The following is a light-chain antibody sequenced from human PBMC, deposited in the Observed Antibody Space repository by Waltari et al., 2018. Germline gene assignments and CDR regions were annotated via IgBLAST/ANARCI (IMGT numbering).Light chain of an antibody. CDR1: QSISSW. Sequence: DIQMTQSPSTLSASVGDRVTITCRASQSISSWLAWYQQKPGKAPKILIYKASSLESGVQSRFSGSGSGTEFTLTISSLQPDDFATYYCQQYNSYSPAWTFGQGTKVEIK. V-gene: IGKV1-5*03. J-gene: IGKJ1*01. CDR3: QQYNSYSPAWT. CDR2: KAS.